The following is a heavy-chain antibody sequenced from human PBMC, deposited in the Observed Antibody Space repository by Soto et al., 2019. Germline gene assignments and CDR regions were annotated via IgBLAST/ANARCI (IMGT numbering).Heavy chain of an antibody. CDR2: IYYSGST. CDR1: GGSISSYC. Sequence: PSETLSLTCTVSGGSISSYCWSWIRQPPGKGLEWIGYIYYSGSTNYNPSLKSRVTISVDTSKNQFSLKLSSVTAADTAVYSCARDRGIDYVWGSYRYTGDAFDIWGQGTMVTVSS. CDR3: ARDRGIDYVWGSYRYTGDAFDI. D-gene: IGHD3-16*02. J-gene: IGHJ3*02. V-gene: IGHV4-59*01.